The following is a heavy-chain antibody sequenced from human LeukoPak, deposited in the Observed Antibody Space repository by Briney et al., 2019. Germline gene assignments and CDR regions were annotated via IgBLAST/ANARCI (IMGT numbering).Heavy chain of an antibody. V-gene: IGHV3-74*01. CDR2: INSDGSST. D-gene: IGHD3-3*01. Sequence: GGSLRLSCAASGFTFSSYWMHWVRQAPGKGLVWVSRINSDGSSTSYADSVKGRFTISRDNAKNTLYLQMNSLRAEDTAVYYCARVATYYDFWSGDYYYYYMDVWGKGTTVTVSS. CDR3: ARVATYYDFWSGDYYYYYMDV. J-gene: IGHJ6*03. CDR1: GFTFSSYW.